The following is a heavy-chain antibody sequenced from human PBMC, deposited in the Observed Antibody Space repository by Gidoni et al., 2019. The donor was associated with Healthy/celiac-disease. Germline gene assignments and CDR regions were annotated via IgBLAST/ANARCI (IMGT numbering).Heavy chain of an antibody. CDR1: GGSISSRSYY. V-gene: IGHV4-39*01. CDR3: TKITIFGEDYYYYYGMDV. CDR2: IYYSGST. J-gene: IGHJ6*04. D-gene: IGHD3-3*01. Sequence: QLQLQESGPGLVKPSETLSLTCTVSGGSISSRSYYWGGIRQPPGKGLEWIGSIYYSGSTYYNPSLKSRVTISVDTSKNQFSLKLSSVTAADTAVYYCTKITIFGEDYYYYYGMDVWGKGTTVTVSS.